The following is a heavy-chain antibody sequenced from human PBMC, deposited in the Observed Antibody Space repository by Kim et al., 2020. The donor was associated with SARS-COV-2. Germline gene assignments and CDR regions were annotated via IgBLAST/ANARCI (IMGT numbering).Heavy chain of an antibody. Sequence: GGSLRLSCAASGFTFSSYAMSWVRQAPGKGLEWVSAISGSGGSTYYADSVKGRFTISRDNSKNTLYLQMNSLRAEDTAVYYCAKDSKNIAARPNWYFDLWGRGTLVTVSS. J-gene: IGHJ2*01. CDR2: ISGSGGST. CDR1: GFTFSSYA. V-gene: IGHV3-23*01. CDR3: AKDSKNIAARPNWYFDL. D-gene: IGHD6-6*01.